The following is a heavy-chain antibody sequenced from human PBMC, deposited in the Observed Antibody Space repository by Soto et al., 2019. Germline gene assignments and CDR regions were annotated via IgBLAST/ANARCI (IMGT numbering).Heavy chain of an antibody. D-gene: IGHD3-22*01. V-gene: IGHV4-4*02. CDR2: IYHSEST. CDR1: GGSISSSNW. CDR3: ARGRGYYDSSGYPLFDY. J-gene: IGHJ4*02. Sequence: SETLSLTCAVSGGSISSSNWWSWVRQPPGKGLEWIGEIYHSESTNYNPSLKSRVTISVDKSKNQFSLKLSSVTAADTAVYYCARGRGYYDSSGYPLFDYWGQGTLVTVSS.